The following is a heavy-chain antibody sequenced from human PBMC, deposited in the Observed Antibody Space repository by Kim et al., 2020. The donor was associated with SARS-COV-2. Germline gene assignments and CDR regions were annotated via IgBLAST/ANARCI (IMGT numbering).Heavy chain of an antibody. CDR3: ASTIAEAANFVY. J-gene: IGHJ4*02. V-gene: IGHV4-59*01. CDR2: IYFSGST. CDR1: GGSISNYY. D-gene: IGHD6-19*01. Sequence: SETLSLTCTVSGGSISNYYWSWIRQPPGKGLEWIGYIYFSGSTNYNPSLKSRVTISVDTSKKQFSMRLSSVTAADTAVYYCASTIAEAANFVYWGQGTLVTVSS.